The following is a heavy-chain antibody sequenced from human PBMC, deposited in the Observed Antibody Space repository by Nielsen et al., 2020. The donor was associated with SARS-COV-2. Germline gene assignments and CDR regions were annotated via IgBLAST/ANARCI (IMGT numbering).Heavy chain of an antibody. J-gene: IGHJ2*01. D-gene: IGHD3-10*01. CDR2: INHSGST. CDR1: GETFTGYW. CDR3: ARGITMVRGRRWYFDL. Sequence: SETLSLTCAVYGETFTGYWWSWIRQPPGKGLEWIGEINHSGSTNYNPSLKSRVTISVDTSKNQFSLKLSSVTAADTAVYYCARGITMVRGRRWYFDLWGRGTLVTVSS. V-gene: IGHV4-34*01.